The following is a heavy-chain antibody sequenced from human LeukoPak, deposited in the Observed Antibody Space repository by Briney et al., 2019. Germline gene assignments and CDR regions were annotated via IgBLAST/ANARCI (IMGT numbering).Heavy chain of an antibody. CDR3: ARNAYSGYDHSYFDY. CDR1: GFTFSSDG. V-gene: IGHV3-33*01. CDR2: IWYDGSNK. J-gene: IGHJ4*02. D-gene: IGHD5-12*01. Sequence: PGRSLRLSCAASGFTFSSDGMHWGRQAPGKGLEWVAVIWYDGSNKYYADSVKGRCTISRDNYKNTLYLKMNSLRAEDTAVYYCARNAYSGYDHSYFDYWGQGTLVTVSS.